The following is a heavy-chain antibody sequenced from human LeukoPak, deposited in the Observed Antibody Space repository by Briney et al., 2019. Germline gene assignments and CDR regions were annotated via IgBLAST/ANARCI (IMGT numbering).Heavy chain of an antibody. Sequence: SETLSLTCTVSGGSISSYYWSWIRQPPGKGLEWIGYIYYSGSTYYNPSLKSRVTISVDTSKNQFSLKLSSVTAADTAVYYCARDIVVVPAAIQRAGKRIYYYYMDVWGKGTTVTVSS. D-gene: IGHD2-2*01. J-gene: IGHJ6*03. CDR3: ARDIVVVPAAIQRAGKRIYYYYMDV. V-gene: IGHV4-59*12. CDR1: GGSISSYY. CDR2: IYYSGST.